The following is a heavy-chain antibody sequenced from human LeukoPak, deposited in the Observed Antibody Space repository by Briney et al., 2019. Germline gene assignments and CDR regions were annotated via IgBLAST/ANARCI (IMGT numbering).Heavy chain of an antibody. CDR1: GFTFSSYA. J-gene: IGHJ4*02. CDR2: ISGSGSST. D-gene: IGHD5-18*01. Sequence: GGSLRPSCAASGFTFSSYAMSWVRQAPGKGLEWVSLISGSGSSTYYADSAKGRFTISRDNSENTLYLQMSSLRAEDTAVYYCAKESDTAMVTRFDYWGQGTLVTVSS. CDR3: AKESDTAMVTRFDY. V-gene: IGHV3-23*01.